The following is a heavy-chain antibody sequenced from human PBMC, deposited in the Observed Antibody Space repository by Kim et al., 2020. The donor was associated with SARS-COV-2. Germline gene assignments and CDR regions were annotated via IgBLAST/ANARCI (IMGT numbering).Heavy chain of an antibody. Sequence: SETLSLTCTVSGGSISSSSYYWGWIRQPPGKGLEWIGSIYYSGSTYYNPSLKSRVTISVDTSKNQFSLKLSSVTAADTAVYYCARDLFDYSSGYNDYWGQGTLVTVSS. CDR2: IYYSGST. CDR1: GGSISSSSYY. V-gene: IGHV4-39*07. CDR3: ARDLFDYSSGYNDY. J-gene: IGHJ4*02. D-gene: IGHD3-22*01.